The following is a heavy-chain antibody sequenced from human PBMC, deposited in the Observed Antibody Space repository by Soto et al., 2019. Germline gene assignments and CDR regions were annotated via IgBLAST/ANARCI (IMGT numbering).Heavy chain of an antibody. CDR3: AKDWTWFGEFIEQDYYYGMDV. CDR2: ISYDGSNK. J-gene: IGHJ6*02. D-gene: IGHD3-10*01. CDR1: GFTFSSYG. V-gene: IGHV3-30*18. Sequence: QVQLVESGGGVVQPGRSLRLSCAASGFTFSSYGMHWVRQAPGKGLEWVAVISYDGSNKYYADSVKGRFTISRDNSKNTLYLQMKSLRAEDTAVYYCAKDWTWFGEFIEQDYYYGMDVWGQGTTVTVSS.